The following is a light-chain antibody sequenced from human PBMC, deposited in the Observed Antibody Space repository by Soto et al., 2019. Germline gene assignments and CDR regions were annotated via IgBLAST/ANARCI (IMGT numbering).Light chain of an antibody. CDR1: QSISSY. Sequence: DIQMTQSPSSLSASVGDRVTITGRASQSISSYLNGYQQKPGKAPKLLIYAAPSLPSGDPSRFSGSGSGTDSTLTISSLQPEDFATYYCQQCYSTSFMYTFGQGTKLESK. J-gene: IGKJ2*01. CDR3: QQCYSTSFMYT. CDR2: AAP. V-gene: IGKV1-39*01.